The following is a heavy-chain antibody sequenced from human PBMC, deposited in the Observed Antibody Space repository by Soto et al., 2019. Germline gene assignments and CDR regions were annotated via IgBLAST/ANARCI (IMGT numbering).Heavy chain of an antibody. CDR2: INPSGGST. J-gene: IGHJ4*02. D-gene: IGHD3-10*01. CDR1: GYTFTSYY. CDR3: VRYGGGCHQGSGGYSAKFDY. Sequence: ASVKVSCKASGYTFTSYYMHWVRQAPGQGLEWMGIINPSGGSTSYAQKFQGRVTMTRDTSTSTVYMELSSLRSEDTAVYYCVRYGGGCHQGSGGYSAKFDYWGQGTQVTVSS. V-gene: IGHV1-46*03.